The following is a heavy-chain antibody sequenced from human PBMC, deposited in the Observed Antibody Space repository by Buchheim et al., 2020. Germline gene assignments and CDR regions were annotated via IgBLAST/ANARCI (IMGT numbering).Heavy chain of an antibody. J-gene: IGHJ4*02. V-gene: IGHV1-18*01. CDR2: ISAYNGDR. D-gene: IGHD1-26*01. CDR3: ARTEVTGGSSRY. Sequence: QVQLVQSGAEVKRPGASVTVSCKASGYTFTDYGFSWVRQAPGQGPEWMGWISAYNGDRKFATKFQGRLTMTTDTSTSTAYMELRSLTSDDTALYYCARTEVTGGSSRYWGQGTL. CDR1: GYTFTDYG.